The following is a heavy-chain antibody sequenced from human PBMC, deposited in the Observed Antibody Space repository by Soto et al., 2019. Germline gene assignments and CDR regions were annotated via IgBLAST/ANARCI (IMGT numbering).Heavy chain of an antibody. CDR1: GYTFTSYY. J-gene: IGHJ5*02. D-gene: IGHD3-3*01. CDR2: INPSGGST. V-gene: IGHV1-46*01. Sequence: ASVKVSCKASGYTFTSYYMHWVRQAPGQGLEWMGIINPSGGSTSYAQKFQGRVTMTRDTSTSTVYVELSSLRSEDTAVYYCARGLPYYDFWSGYYTGWFDPWGQGTLVTVSS. CDR3: ARGLPYYDFWSGYYTGWFDP.